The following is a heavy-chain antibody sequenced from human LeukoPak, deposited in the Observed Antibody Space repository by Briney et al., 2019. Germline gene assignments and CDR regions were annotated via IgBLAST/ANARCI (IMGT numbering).Heavy chain of an antibody. J-gene: IGHJ4*02. Sequence: SSETLSLTCTVSGGSISSYYWSWIRQPPGKGLEWIGYIYYSGSTNYNPSLKSRVTILVDTSKNQFSLKLRSVTAADTAVYYCARAYSSSSNFDYWGQGTLVTVSS. CDR1: GGSISSYY. CDR3: ARAYSSSSNFDY. D-gene: IGHD6-6*01. V-gene: IGHV4-59*01. CDR2: IYYSGST.